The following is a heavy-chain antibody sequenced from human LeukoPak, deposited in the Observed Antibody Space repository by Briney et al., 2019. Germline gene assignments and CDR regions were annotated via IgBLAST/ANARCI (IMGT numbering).Heavy chain of an antibody. J-gene: IGHJ4*02. V-gene: IGHV4-39*07. CDR1: GGSISSSTYY. CDR2: IYYSGST. Sequence: PSETLSLTCTVSGGSISSSTYYWDWIRQPPGKGLEWIGSIYYSGSTYYNPSLKTRVTISVDTSKNQFSLKLSSVTAADTAVYYCARDGGAGWPIGYWGQGTLVTVSS. D-gene: IGHD6-19*01. CDR3: ARDGGAGWPIGY.